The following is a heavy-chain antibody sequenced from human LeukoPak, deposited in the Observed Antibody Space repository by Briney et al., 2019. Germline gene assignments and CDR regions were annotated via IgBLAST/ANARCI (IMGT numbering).Heavy chain of an antibody. CDR2: IWYDGSNK. D-gene: IGHD6-19*01. Sequence: GRSLRLSCAAPGFTFSSYGMHWVRQAPGKGLEWVAVIWYDGSNKYYADSVEGRFTISRDNSKNTLYLQMNSLRAEDTAVYYCARDRGIAVAGDAFDIWGQGTMVTVSS. J-gene: IGHJ3*02. CDR1: GFTFSSYG. V-gene: IGHV3-33*01. CDR3: ARDRGIAVAGDAFDI.